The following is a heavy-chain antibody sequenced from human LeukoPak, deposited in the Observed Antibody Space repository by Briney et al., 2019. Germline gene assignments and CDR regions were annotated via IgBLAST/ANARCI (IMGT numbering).Heavy chain of an antibody. CDR2: IKPNSGGT. J-gene: IGHJ4*02. CDR3: ARAGALGIVGAHSHFDY. V-gene: IGHV1-2*02. CDR1: GYTFTGYY. D-gene: IGHD1-26*01. Sequence: ASVKVSCKASGYTFTGYYMHWVRQAPGQGLEWMGWIKPNSGGTNYAQKFQGRVTMTRDTSISTAYMELSRLRSDDTAVYYCARAGALGIVGAHSHFDYWGQGTLVSVSS.